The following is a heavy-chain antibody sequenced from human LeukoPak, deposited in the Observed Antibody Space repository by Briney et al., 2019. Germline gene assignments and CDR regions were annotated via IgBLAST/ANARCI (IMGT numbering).Heavy chain of an antibody. CDR2: ISYDGSNK. V-gene: IGHV3-30*18. Sequence: GGSLRLSCAASGFTFSDFWMHWVRQAPGKGLEWVAVISYDGSNKYYADSVKGRFTISRDNSKNTLYLQMNSLRAEDTAVYYCAKRDYGGNSDYWGQGTLVTVSS. CDR3: AKRDYGGNSDY. CDR1: GFTFSDFW. D-gene: IGHD4-23*01. J-gene: IGHJ4*02.